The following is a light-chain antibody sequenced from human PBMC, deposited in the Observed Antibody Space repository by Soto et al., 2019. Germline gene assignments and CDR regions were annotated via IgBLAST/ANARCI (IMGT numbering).Light chain of an antibody. CDR2: DVT. J-gene: IGLJ3*02. V-gene: IGLV2-14*03. Sequence: QSVLTQPASVSGSPGQSITISCTGTSSDVGGYNYVSWYQHHPGKAPKLMIYDVTNRPSGVSNRFSGSKSGNTASLTISGLQAEDEADYYCTSYTTSGPYLVFGGGTKVTVL. CDR3: TSYTTSGPYLV. CDR1: SSDVGGYNY.